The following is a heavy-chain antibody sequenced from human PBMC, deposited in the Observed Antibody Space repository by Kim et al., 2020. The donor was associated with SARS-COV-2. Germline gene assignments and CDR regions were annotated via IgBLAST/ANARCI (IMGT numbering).Heavy chain of an antibody. V-gene: IGHV4-30-2*04. D-gene: IGHD6-19*01. CDR3: ARIDSSGWSYYYYGMDV. Sequence: LKSRVTISVDTSKNQFSLKLSSVTAADTAVYYCARIDSSGWSYYYYGMDVWGQGTTVTVSS. J-gene: IGHJ6*02.